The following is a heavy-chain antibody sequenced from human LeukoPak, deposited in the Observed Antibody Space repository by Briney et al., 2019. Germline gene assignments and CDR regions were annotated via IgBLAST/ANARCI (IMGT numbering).Heavy chain of an antibody. Sequence: PGGSLRLSCAASGFTFSSSWMYWVRQAPGKGLVWVLRINSDESITTYADSVKGRFTISRDNAKNTLYLQMNSLRAEDTAVYYCARGLVPGFLDYGGQGTPVTVSS. CDR3: ARGLVPGFLDY. CDR1: GFTFSSSW. J-gene: IGHJ4*02. D-gene: IGHD4-11*01. V-gene: IGHV3-74*01. CDR2: INSDESIT.